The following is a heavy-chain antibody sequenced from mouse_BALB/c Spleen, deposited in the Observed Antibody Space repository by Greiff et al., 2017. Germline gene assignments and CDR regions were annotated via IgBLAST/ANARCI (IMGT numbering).Heavy chain of an antibody. CDR3: ALYYGSRDYFDY. J-gene: IGHJ2*01. CDR1: GYTFTDYN. D-gene: IGHD1-1*01. CDR2: INPNNGGT. V-gene: IGHV1-18*01. Sequence: VQLQESGPELVKPGASVKIPCKASGYTFTDYNMDWVKQSHGKSLEWIGDINPNNGGTIYNQKFKGKATLTVDKSSSTAYMELRSLTSEDTAVYYCALYYGSRDYFDYWGQGTTLTVSS.